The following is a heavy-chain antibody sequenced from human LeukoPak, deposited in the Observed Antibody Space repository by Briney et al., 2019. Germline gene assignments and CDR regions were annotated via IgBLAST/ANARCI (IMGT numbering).Heavy chain of an antibody. D-gene: IGHD3-10*01. V-gene: IGHV3-23*01. CDR1: GFTFSSYA. J-gene: IGHJ4*02. CDR2: ISGSGGST. Sequence: GSLLLSCAASGFTFSSYAMSWVRPAPGKGLGWVSAISGSGGSTYYADSVKGRFTISRDNSKNTLYLQMNSLRAEDTAVYYCAKDLGYYGSGSYYRPYYFDYWGQGTLVTVSS. CDR3: AKDLGYYGSGSYYRPYYFDY.